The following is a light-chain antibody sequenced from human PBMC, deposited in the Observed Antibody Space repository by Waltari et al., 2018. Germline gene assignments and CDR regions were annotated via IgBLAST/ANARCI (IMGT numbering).Light chain of an antibody. Sequence: DIQMTQSPSSLSASVGDRVTITCRASQSISYLNWYQQKPGKAPKLLIYAASSLQSGVPSRFSGSGSGTDFTLTISSLQPEDFAAYYCQQSSSTPQTFGGGTKVEIK. V-gene: IGKV1-39*01. CDR3: QQSSSTPQT. J-gene: IGKJ4*01. CDR2: AAS. CDR1: QSISY.